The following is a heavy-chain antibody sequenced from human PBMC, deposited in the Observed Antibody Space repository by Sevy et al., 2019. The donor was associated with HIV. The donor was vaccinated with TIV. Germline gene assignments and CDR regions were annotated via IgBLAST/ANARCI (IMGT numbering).Heavy chain of an antibody. V-gene: IGHV4-34*01. CDR1: GGSFSGYY. D-gene: IGHD2-2*01. CDR3: ARHCTGTSCSHAFDI. CDR2: INPSGST. J-gene: IGHJ3*02. Sequence: SETLSLTCAVYGGSFSGYYWSWIRQPPGKGLEWIGEINPSGSTNYNPSLKSRVTISVDTSKNQFSLKLSSVTAADPAVYYCARHCTGTSCSHAFDIWGQGTMVTVSS.